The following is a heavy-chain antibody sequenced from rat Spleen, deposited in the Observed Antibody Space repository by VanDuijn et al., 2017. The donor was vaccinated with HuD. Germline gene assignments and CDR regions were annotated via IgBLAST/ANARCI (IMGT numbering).Heavy chain of an antibody. D-gene: IGHD1-10*01. J-gene: IGHJ1*01. V-gene: IGHV2-47*01. CDR2: MWSNGGT. CDR3: ARNRNNYDWYFDF. CDR1: GFSLTSYH. Sequence: QVQLKESGPGLVQPSQTLSLTCSVSGFSLTSYHVIWVRQPPGKGLEWVGVMWSNGGTDYISTIKSRLSISRDTSKSQVFLKMNSLQTEDTGMYFCARNRNNYDWYFDFWGPGTMVAVSS.